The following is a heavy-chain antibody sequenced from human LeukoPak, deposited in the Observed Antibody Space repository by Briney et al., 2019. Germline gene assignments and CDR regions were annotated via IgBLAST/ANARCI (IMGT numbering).Heavy chain of an antibody. D-gene: IGHD6-6*01. J-gene: IGHJ4*02. V-gene: IGHV4-34*01. CDR2: VNHSETN. CDR3: ARGGIAARPTAGYFDY. Sequence: MTSETLSLTCTVHGTSSTGFYWSWIRQSPEKGLEWIGEVNHSETNHYNPSLKSRVTMSIDTSKSQFSLRLSSVTAADTAMYYCARGGIAARPTAGYFDYWGQGTLVTVSS. CDR1: GTSSTGFY.